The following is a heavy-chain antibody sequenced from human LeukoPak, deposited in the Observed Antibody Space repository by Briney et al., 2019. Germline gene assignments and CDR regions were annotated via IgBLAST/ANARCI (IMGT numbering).Heavy chain of an antibody. CDR3: AKNMGRWLVTQTAEYFQN. CDR2: ISSSSSSYI. V-gene: IGHV3-21*04. D-gene: IGHD6-19*01. J-gene: IGHJ1*01. Sequence: GGSLRLSCAASGFTFSSYSMNWVRQAPGKGLEWVSSISSSSSSYIYYSDSVKGRFTISRDNAKNSLYLQMNSLRAADTAVYYCAKNMGRWLVTQTAEYFQNWGQGSLVTVSS. CDR1: GFTFSSYS.